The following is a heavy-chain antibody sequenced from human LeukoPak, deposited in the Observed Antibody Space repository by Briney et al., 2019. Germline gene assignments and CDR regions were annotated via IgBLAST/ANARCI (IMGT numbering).Heavy chain of an antibody. J-gene: IGHJ4*02. CDR1: GCSFSTYW. V-gene: IGHV3-7*01. CDR2: INQHGSET. D-gene: IGHD1-26*01. Sequence: GGSLRLSCEVSGCSFSTYWMTWVRQAPGKGLEWVANINQHGSETYYVDPVKGRFIISRDNAKNSLFLQMDSLTGEDTAVYYCSRGGLYRYSGTSGDYWGQGTLVTVSS. CDR3: SRGGLYRYSGTSGDY.